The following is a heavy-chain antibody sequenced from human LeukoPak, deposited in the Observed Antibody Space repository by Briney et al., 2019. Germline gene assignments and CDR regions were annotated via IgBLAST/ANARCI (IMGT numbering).Heavy chain of an antibody. J-gene: IGHJ5*02. V-gene: IGHV1-18*01. CDR2: ISAYNGNT. CDR1: GYTFTSYG. Sequence: GASVKVSCKASGYTFTSYGISWVRQAPGQGLEWMGWISAYNGNTNYAQKLQGRVTMTTDTSTSTAYMELRSLRSDDTAVYYCARDHNPGCGSSTSCVWFDPWGQGTLVTVSS. D-gene: IGHD2-2*01. CDR3: ARDHNPGCGSSTSCVWFDP.